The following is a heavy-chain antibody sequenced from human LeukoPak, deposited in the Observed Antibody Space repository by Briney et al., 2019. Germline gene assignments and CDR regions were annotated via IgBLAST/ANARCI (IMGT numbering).Heavy chain of an antibody. D-gene: IGHD2-15*01. Sequence: SETLSLTCTVSGGSISSGGYYWSWIRQHPGKGLEWIGCIYYSGSTYYNPSLKSRVSISVDTSKNQFSLKLSSVTAADTAVYYCARDCSGGSCHDYWGQGTLVTVSS. CDR1: GGSISSGGYY. CDR3: ARDCSGGSCHDY. V-gene: IGHV4-31*03. CDR2: IYYSGST. J-gene: IGHJ4*02.